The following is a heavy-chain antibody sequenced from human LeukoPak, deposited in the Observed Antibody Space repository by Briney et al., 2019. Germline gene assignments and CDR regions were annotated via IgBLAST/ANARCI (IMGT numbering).Heavy chain of an antibody. Sequence: GGSLRLSCAASGFTVSSKYMSWVRQAPGKGLEWGSVIYSGGSTYYADSVKGRFTISRDNSKNTLYLQMNSLRAEDTAVYYCARDDAVAGHFDYWGQGTLVTVSS. CDR1: GFTVSSKY. CDR3: ARDDAVAGHFDY. D-gene: IGHD6-19*01. J-gene: IGHJ4*02. CDR2: IYSGGST. V-gene: IGHV3-53*01.